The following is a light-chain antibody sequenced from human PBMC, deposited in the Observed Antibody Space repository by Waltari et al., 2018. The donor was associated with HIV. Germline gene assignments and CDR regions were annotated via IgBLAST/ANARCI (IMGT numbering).Light chain of an antibody. CDR2: EVT. Sequence: QSALTQPVSVSGSPGQSITISCTGTSSDVGGYNYVSWYQQHPGKAPKLMIYEVTKRPSGVSNRFSVSKSGNTASLTLSGLQAEDEADYYCSSYTSSSTLVFGGGTKLTVL. V-gene: IGLV2-14*01. CDR1: SSDVGGYNY. J-gene: IGLJ2*01. CDR3: SSYTSSSTLV.